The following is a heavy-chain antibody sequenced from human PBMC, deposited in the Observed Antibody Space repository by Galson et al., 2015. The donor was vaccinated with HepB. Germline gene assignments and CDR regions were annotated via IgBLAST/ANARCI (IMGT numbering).Heavy chain of an antibody. J-gene: IGHJ4*02. CDR2: ISYDGTSK. V-gene: IGHV3-30*03. D-gene: IGHD3-22*01. CDR3: ARGGVVVVITEIDY. Sequence: SLRLSCAASGFTFSSYSMNWVRQAPGKGLEWVAVISYDGTSKYYADSVKGRLTISRDNSKNTLYLQMSSLRAEDTAVYYCARGGVVVVITEIDYWGQGTLVTVSS. CDR1: GFTFSSYS.